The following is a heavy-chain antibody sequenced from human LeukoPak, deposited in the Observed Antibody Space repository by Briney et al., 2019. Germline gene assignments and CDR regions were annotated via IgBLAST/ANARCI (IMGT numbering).Heavy chain of an antibody. Sequence: GGSLRLSCAASGFTFSSYAMHWVRQAPGKGLEWVAVISYDGSNKYYADSVKGRFTISRDNSKNTLYLQMNSLRAEDTAVYYCAKDTRPDYGDYVFDYWGQGTLVTVSS. V-gene: IGHV3-30-3*01. D-gene: IGHD4-17*01. CDR3: AKDTRPDYGDYVFDY. CDR1: GFTFSSYA. J-gene: IGHJ4*02. CDR2: ISYDGSNK.